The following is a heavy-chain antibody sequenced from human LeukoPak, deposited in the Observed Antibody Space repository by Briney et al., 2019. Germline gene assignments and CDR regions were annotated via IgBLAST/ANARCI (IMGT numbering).Heavy chain of an antibody. D-gene: IGHD2-15*01. J-gene: IGHJ4*02. CDR1: GFTFSSYA. CDR2: ISGDGSRT. Sequence: GGSLRLSCAASGFTFSSYAMSWVRQAPGKGLGWVSAISGDGSRTYYADSVRGRFTISRDNSENTLYLQMNTLSAEDTAVYYCAKLYCTGGRCYSNPFDYWGQGTLVTVSS. CDR3: AKLYCTGGRCYSNPFDY. V-gene: IGHV3-23*01.